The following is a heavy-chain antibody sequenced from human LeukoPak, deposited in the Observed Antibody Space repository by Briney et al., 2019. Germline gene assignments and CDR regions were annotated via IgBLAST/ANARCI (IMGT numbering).Heavy chain of an antibody. V-gene: IGHV3-23*01. CDR1: GFTFRDSA. Sequence: GGSLRLSCAASGFTFRDSAMSWVPQALGKGLECVSGMSGSGDKTYFAVSVKSRFTISRDNSKNKLRLQMNSLSDEDTAIYYCAKRVENNAGPFHWWGQGTLASVS. CDR2: MSGSGDKT. CDR3: AKRVENNAGPFHW. J-gene: IGHJ4*02. D-gene: IGHD1-14*01.